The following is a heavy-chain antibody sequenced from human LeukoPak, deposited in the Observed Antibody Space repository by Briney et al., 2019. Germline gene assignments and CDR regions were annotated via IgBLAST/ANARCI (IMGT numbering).Heavy chain of an antibody. V-gene: IGHV3-7*01. CDR2: IKQDGSEK. CDR3: ARTVRGRYYDSSGYPDH. D-gene: IGHD3-22*01. Sequence: PGGSLRLSCAASGFIFSSFGMHWVRQAPGKGLEWVANIKQDGSEKYYVDSVKGRFTISRDNAKNSLYLQMNSLRAEDTAVYYCARTVRGRYYDSSGYPDHWGQGTLVTVSS. CDR1: GFIFSSFG. J-gene: IGHJ5*02.